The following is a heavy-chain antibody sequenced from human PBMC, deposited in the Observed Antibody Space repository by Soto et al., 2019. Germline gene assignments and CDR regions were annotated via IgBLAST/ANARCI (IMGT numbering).Heavy chain of an antibody. CDR1: G. Sequence: GFRWVRQAPGQGLEWMGWISAYNGNTNYAQKLQGRVTMTTDTSTSTAYMELRSLRSDDTAVYYCARGQQLVLIPTGPWGQGTLVTVSS. CDR3: ARGQQLVLIPTGP. J-gene: IGHJ5*02. D-gene: IGHD6-13*01. V-gene: IGHV1-18*01. CDR2: ISAYNGNT.